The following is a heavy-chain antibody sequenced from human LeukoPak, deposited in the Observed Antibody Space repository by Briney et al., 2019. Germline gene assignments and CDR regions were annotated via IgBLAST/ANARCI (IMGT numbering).Heavy chain of an antibody. CDR2: INHSGST. CDR3: ARDSIAMAGTLWYYYYGMDV. CDR1: GGSFSGYY. J-gene: IGHJ6*02. D-gene: IGHD6-19*01. Sequence: SETLSLTCAVYGGSFSGYYWSWIRQPPGKGLEWIGEINHSGSTNYNPSLKSRVTISVDTSKNQFSLKLSSVTAADTAVYYCARDSIAMAGTLWYYYYGMDVWGQGTTVTVSS. V-gene: IGHV4-34*01.